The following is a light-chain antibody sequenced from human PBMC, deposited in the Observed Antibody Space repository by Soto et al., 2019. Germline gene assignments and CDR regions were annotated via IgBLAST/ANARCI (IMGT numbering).Light chain of an antibody. Sequence: EIVLTQSPATLSLSPGERATLSCRASQSVSSYLAWYQQKPGQAPRLLIYDASNRATGIPARFSGSGSGTDFTLTISSLEPEDFAVYYCQQRSANFGKGTRLEIK. J-gene: IGKJ5*01. CDR1: QSVSSY. CDR3: QQRSAN. V-gene: IGKV3-11*01. CDR2: DAS.